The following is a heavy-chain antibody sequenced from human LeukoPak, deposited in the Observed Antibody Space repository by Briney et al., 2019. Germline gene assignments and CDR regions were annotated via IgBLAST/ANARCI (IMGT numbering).Heavy chain of an antibody. CDR1: GFSLDDYA. CDR2: INWNNGRL. Sequence: GGPLRLSCAASGFSLDDYAMHWVRQAPGKGLEWVSGINWNNGRLDYAESVKGRFTNSRNNAKNTLYLQMKSLGPEDTAFYYCAKGTGRYGTHFDSWGQGTVITVS. J-gene: IGHJ4*02. D-gene: IGHD1-26*01. V-gene: IGHV3-9*01. CDR3: AKGTGRYGTHFDS.